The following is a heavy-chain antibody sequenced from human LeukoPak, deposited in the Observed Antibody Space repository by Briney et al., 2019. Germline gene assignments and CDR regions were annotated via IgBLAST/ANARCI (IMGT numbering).Heavy chain of an antibody. D-gene: IGHD6-25*01. J-gene: IGHJ5*02. CDR2: INTSGST. CDR1: AGSSSTYY. V-gene: IGHV4-4*07. CDR3: ASEGGDPRWLDP. Sequence: ETPSLTSTVSAGSSSTYYWTWMGRSAGKGLEGIGRINTSGSTNYNPSLRSRVTMSVNTSNNQFSLNLTSVTAADTAVYSCASEGGDPRWLDPWGQGTLVTVSS.